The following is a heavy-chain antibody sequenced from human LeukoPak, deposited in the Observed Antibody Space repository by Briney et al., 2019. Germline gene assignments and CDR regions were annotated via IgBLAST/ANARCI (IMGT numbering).Heavy chain of an antibody. Sequence: SETLSLTCTVSGGSISSGDYYWSWIRQPPGKGLEWIGYIYYSGSTYYNPSLKSRVTISVDTSKNQFSLKLSSVTAADTAVYYCARDPLDYYDSSSNAFDIWGQGTMVTVSS. CDR1: GGSISSGDYY. D-gene: IGHD3-22*01. CDR2: IYYSGST. CDR3: ARDPLDYYDSSSNAFDI. J-gene: IGHJ3*02. V-gene: IGHV4-30-4*08.